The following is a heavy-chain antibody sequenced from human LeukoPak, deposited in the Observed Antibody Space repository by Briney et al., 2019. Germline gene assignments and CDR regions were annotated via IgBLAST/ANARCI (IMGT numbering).Heavy chain of an antibody. V-gene: IGHV1-2*02. CDR2: INPNSGGT. Sequence: ASVTVSCKASGYTFTGYYMHWVRQAPGQGLEWMGWINPNSGGTNYAQKFQGRVTMARDTSISTAYMELSRLRSDDTAVYYCARDSTCSSTSCYTDGFYYYYYYMDVWGKGTTVTVSS. CDR3: ARDSTCSSTSCYTDGFYYYYYYMDV. J-gene: IGHJ6*03. CDR1: GYTFTGYY. D-gene: IGHD2-2*02.